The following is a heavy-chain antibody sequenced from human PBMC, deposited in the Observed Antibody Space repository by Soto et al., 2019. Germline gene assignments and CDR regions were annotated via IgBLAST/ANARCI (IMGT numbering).Heavy chain of an antibody. J-gene: IGHJ6*02. D-gene: IGHD2-15*01. V-gene: IGHV5-51*01. CDR1: GYSFTSYW. Sequence: GESLKISCKGSGYSFTSYWIAWVRQVPGKGLEWMGIIYPADSDVRHSPSFQGQVTISVDKSLSTAYLQWSSLKASDPAMYYCARQDCSGGSCYSSRHYYYGMDVWGQGTTVTVSS. CDR2: IYPADSDV. CDR3: ARQDCSGGSCYSSRHYYYGMDV.